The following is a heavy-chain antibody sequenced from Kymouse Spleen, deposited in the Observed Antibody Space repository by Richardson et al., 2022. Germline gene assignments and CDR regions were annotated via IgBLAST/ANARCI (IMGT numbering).Heavy chain of an antibody. J-gene: IGHJ4*02. D-gene: IGHD1-26*01. Sequence: QVQLVESGGGVVQPGRSLRLSCAASGFTFSSYGMHWVRQAPGKGLEWVAVISYDGSNKYYADSVKGRFTISRDNSKNTLYLQMNSLRAEDTAVYYCATSVGATFDYWGQGTLVTVSS. V-gene: IGHV3-30*18. CDR3: ATSVGATFDY. CDR2: ISYDGSNK. CDR1: GFTFSSYG.